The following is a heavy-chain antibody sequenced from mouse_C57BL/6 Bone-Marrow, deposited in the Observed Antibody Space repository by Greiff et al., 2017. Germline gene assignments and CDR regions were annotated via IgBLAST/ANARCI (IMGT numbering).Heavy chain of an antibody. CDR1: GFNIKDDY. J-gene: IGHJ4*01. D-gene: IGHD1-1*02. CDR2: IDPENGDT. Sequence: VQLQHSGAELVRPGASVKLSCTASGFNIKDDYMHWVKQRPEQGLEWIGWIDPENGDTEYASKFQGKATITADTSSNTAYLQLSSLTSEDTAVYYCTGGYYGYYAMVYWGQGTSVTVSS. V-gene: IGHV14-4*01. CDR3: TGGYYGYYAMVY.